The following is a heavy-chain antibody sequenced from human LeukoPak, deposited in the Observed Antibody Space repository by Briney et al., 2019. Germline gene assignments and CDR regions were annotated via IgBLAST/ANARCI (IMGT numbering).Heavy chain of an antibody. J-gene: IGHJ4*02. D-gene: IGHD2-21*02. CDR3: ARGPAYCGGDCYSPFDY. Sequence: GGSLRLSCAASGFTFSSYGMHWVRQAPGKGLEWVSYISSSGSTIYYADSVKGRFTISRDNAKNSLYLQMNSLRAEDTAVYYCARGPAYCGGDCYSPFDYWGRGTLVTVSS. V-gene: IGHV3-48*03. CDR1: GFTFSSYG. CDR2: ISSSGSTI.